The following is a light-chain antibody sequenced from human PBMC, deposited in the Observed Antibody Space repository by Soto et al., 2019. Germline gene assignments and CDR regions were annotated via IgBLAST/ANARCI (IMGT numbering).Light chain of an antibody. J-gene: IGKJ4*01. Sequence: EIVLTQSPGTLSLSPGERATLSCRASQSVTSHLAWYQQKPGQAPRLLIYGASSRATGTADRFSGSGSGTDFTLTISRLEPEDFAVYYCQQYARSPLTCGGGTKV. CDR2: GAS. CDR1: QSVTSH. CDR3: QQYARSPLT. V-gene: IGKV3-20*01.